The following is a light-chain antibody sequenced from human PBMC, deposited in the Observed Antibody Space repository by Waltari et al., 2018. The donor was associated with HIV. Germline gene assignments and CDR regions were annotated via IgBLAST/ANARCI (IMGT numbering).Light chain of an antibody. Sequence: QSALTQPASVSGSPGQSITISCTGTSSDIGGSNYISWYQQYPGKAPKLMIYEVSNRPSGVSYRFSGSKSGNTASLTISGIQAEDEGDYYCLSYTISHTRVVGTGTKVTVL. CDR2: EVS. CDR1: SSDIGGSNY. CDR3: LSYTISHTRV. V-gene: IGLV2-14*01. J-gene: IGLJ1*01.